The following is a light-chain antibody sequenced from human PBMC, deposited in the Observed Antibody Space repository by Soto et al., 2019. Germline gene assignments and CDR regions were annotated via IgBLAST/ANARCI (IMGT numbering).Light chain of an antibody. Sequence: IVLTQSPAPLSVSPGERATLSCMASQSVSSNLAWHQQRPGQAPRLLIYGASTRATGVPARFSGGGSGTEFTLTITSLQSEDFAVYWCQQYNNWPLTFGPGTRLEIK. CDR1: QSVSSN. CDR3: QQYNNWPLT. CDR2: GAS. J-gene: IGKJ5*01. V-gene: IGKV3D-15*01.